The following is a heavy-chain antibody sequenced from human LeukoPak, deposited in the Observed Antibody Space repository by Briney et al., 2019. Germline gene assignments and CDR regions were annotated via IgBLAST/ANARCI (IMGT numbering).Heavy chain of an antibody. J-gene: IGHJ5*02. D-gene: IGHD6-19*01. CDR2: INWNGDNI. CDR3: AKSTSGWRAGWFDP. CDR1: GFTLDDYA. Sequence: HPGRSLRLSCAASGFTLDDYAMHWVRQAPGKGLEWVSGINWNGDNIGYADSVKGRFSISRDNAKNSLFLQMNNLTSEDTAVYYCAKSTSGWRAGWFDPWGQGTQVAVSS. V-gene: IGHV3-9*01.